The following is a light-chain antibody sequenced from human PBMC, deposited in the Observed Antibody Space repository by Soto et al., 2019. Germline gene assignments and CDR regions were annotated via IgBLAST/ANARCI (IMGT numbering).Light chain of an antibody. J-gene: IGLJ2*01. V-gene: IGLV2-14*01. Sequence: QSALTQPASVSGSPGQSITISCTGTSSDVGAYDFVSWYQHYPGKAPKLVTFDVTHRPPGISDRFSGSKSANTASLTISGLQAEDEAFYYCSSYTTRSTLVFGGRTKLTVL. CDR1: SSDVGAYDF. CDR3: SSYTTRSTLV. CDR2: DVT.